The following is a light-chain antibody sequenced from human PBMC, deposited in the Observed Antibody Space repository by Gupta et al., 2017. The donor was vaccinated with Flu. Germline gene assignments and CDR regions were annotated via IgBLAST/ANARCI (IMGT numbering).Light chain of an antibody. J-gene: IGKJ4*01. CDR3: QQRSDGLT. V-gene: IGKV3-11*01. CDR2: DAF. Sequence: PGERATLSCRASQTVDTYLAWYQQKPGQAPRLLIYDAFNRATGIPARFSGSGSGTDFTLTISSLEPEDFAIYYCQQRSDGLTFGGGTKVEIK. CDR1: QTVDTY.